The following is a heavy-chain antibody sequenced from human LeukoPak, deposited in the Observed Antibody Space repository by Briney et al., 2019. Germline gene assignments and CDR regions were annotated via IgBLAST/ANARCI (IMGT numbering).Heavy chain of an antibody. J-gene: IGHJ5*02. Sequence: ASVKVSCKASGGTFSSYAISWVRQAPGQGLEWMGGIIPIFGTANYAQKFQGRVTISADESTSTAYMALSSLTSEDTAVYYCARGCSSTSCYVENWFDPWGQGTLVTVSS. V-gene: IGHV1-69*13. D-gene: IGHD2-2*01. CDR1: GGTFSSYA. CDR2: IIPIFGTA. CDR3: ARGCSSTSCYVENWFDP.